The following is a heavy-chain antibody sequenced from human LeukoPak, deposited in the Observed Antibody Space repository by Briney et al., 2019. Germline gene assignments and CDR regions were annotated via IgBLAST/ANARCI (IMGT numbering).Heavy chain of an antibody. Sequence: ASVKVSCKXSGYTFTGYYMHWVRQAPGQGLEWMGWINPNSGGTNYSQKFQGRVTMTRDTSISTAYMELSRLRSDDTAVYYCARLQRYYYYYMDVWGKGTTVTVSS. J-gene: IGHJ6*03. CDR3: ARLQRYYYYYMDV. CDR1: GYTFTGYY. V-gene: IGHV1-2*02. CDR2: INPNSGGT.